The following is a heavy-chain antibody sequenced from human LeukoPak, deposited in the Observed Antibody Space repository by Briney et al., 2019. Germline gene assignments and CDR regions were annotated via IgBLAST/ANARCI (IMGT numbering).Heavy chain of an antibody. J-gene: IGHJ4*02. CDR1: GGSFSGYY. D-gene: IGHD6-13*01. CDR3: ARGAAAGPELDY. Sequence: PSETLSLTCAVYGGSFSGYYWSWIRQPPGKGLEWIGEINHSGSTNYNLSLKSRVTISVDTSKNQFSLKLSSVTAADTAVYYCARGAAAGPELDYWGQGTLVTVSS. V-gene: IGHV4-34*01. CDR2: INHSGST.